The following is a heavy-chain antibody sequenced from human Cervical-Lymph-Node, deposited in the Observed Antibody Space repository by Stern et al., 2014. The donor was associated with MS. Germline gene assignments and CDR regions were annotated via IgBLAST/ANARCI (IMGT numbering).Heavy chain of an antibody. J-gene: IGHJ6*02. Sequence: VQLVESGGGVVQPGRSLKLSCAASGFPFSTYGMHWVRQAPGKGLEWVAVIWFDGSNKYYADSVKGRFTISRDNSKNTLYLQMNGLRVEDTAVYYCARRYPKRYNWNFGMDVWGQGTTVTVS. D-gene: IGHD1-20*01. V-gene: IGHV3-33*01. CDR1: GFPFSTYG. CDR3: ARRYPKRYNWNFGMDV. CDR2: IWFDGSNK.